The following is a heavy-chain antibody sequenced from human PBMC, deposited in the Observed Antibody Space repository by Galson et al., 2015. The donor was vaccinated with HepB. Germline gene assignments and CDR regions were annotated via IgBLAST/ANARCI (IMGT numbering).Heavy chain of an antibody. Sequence: SLRLSCAASGFTFSSYAMHWVRQAPGKGLEWVAVISYDGSNKYYADSVKGLFTISRDNAKNSLYLQMNSLRAEDTAVYYCARAPPELLWFGEYLDYWGQGTLVTVSS. CDR2: ISYDGSNK. D-gene: IGHD3-10*01. V-gene: IGHV3-30*04. J-gene: IGHJ4*02. CDR3: ARAPPELLWFGEYLDY. CDR1: GFTFSSYA.